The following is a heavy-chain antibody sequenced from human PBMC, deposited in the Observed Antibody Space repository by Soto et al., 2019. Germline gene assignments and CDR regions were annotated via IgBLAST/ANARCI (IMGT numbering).Heavy chain of an antibody. J-gene: IGHJ6*03. CDR2: IKNDGSSI. CDR3: ARARTVTENYYYYMDV. CDR1: GFTFSSYW. V-gene: IGHV3-74*01. D-gene: IGHD4-17*01. Sequence: GGSLRLSCAASGFTFSSYWMHWVRQAPGKGLVWVSRIKNDGSSITYADSVKGRFTISRDNAKNSLYLQMNSLRAGDTAVYYCARARTVTENYYYYMDVWGKGTTVTVSS.